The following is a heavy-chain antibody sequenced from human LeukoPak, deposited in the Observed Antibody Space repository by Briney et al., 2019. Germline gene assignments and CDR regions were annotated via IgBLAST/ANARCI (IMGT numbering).Heavy chain of an antibody. CDR2: ISSSSSTI. V-gene: IGHV3-48*01. D-gene: IGHD3-3*01. J-gene: IGHJ5*02. CDR3: ARSHVLRFLEWFTNYNWFDP. CDR1: GFTFSSYS. Sequence: GGSLRLSCAASGFTFSSYSMNWVRQAPGKGLEWVSYISSSSSTIYYADSVKGRFTISRDNAKNSLYLQMNSLRAEDTAVYYCARSHVLRFLEWFTNYNWFDPWGQGTLVTVSS.